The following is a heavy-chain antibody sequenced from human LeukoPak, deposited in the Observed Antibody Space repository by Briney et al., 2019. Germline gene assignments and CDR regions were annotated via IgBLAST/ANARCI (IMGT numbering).Heavy chain of an antibody. D-gene: IGHD4-23*01. V-gene: IGHV3-30*02. J-gene: IGHJ4*02. CDR1: GFTFSSYG. CDR3: TATVVTVGYGSLDY. Sequence: GGSLRLSCAASGFTFSSYGMHWVRQAPGKGLEWVAFIRYDGSNKYYADSVKGRFTISRDNSKNTLYLQMNSLKTEDTAVYYCTATVVTVGYGSLDYWGQGTLVTVSS. CDR2: IRYDGSNK.